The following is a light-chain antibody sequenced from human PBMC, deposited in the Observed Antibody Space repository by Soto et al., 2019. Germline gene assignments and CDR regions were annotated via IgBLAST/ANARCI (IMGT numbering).Light chain of an antibody. Sequence: DIPMTQSPSSLSASVGDRVTITCQASQDIRNYLNWYQQKPGKAPNLLIYDASNLRAGVPSRFSGSGSGTEFTFTISSLQPEDIATYYCQHYDHLPPLSFGGGTKVEI. V-gene: IGKV1-33*01. CDR3: QHYDHLPPLS. CDR1: QDIRNY. J-gene: IGKJ4*01. CDR2: DAS.